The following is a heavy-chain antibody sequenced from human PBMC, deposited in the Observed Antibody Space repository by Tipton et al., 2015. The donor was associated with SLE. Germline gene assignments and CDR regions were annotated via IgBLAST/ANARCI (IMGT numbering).Heavy chain of an antibody. CDR1: GGSFSGYY. CDR2: IYYSGNT. J-gene: IGHJ3*02. Sequence: TLSLTCAVYGGSFSGYYWSWIRQPPGKVLEWIGSIYYSGNTYYNPSLQSRVTISVDTSKNQFSLKLSSVTAADTAVYYCARQRGRWLLDAFDIWGQGTMVTVSS. V-gene: IGHV4-34*01. CDR3: ARQRGRWLLDAFDI. D-gene: IGHD6-19*01.